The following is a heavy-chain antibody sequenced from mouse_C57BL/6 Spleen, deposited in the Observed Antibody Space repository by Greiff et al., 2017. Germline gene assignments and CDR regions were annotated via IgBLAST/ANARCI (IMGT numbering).Heavy chain of an antibody. CDR3: ATPYYYGSSFDD. D-gene: IGHD1-1*01. Sequence: QVQLQQPGAELVKPGASVKMSCKVSGYTFTSYWIIWVKQRPGQGLEWIGDIYPGSGSTNYNEKFKSKATLTVDTSSSTAYMQLSSLTSEDSAVYYCATPYYYGSSFDDWGQGTTLTVSS. CDR1: GYTFTSYW. CDR2: IYPGSGST. J-gene: IGHJ2*01. V-gene: IGHV1-55*01.